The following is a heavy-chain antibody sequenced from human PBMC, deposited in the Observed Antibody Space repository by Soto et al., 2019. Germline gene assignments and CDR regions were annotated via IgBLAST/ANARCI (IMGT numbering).Heavy chain of an antibody. J-gene: IGHJ1*01. CDR2: IYSGGST. Sequence: EVQLVESGGDLIQPGGSLRLSCAASGFTVSSNYMSWVRQAPGKGLEWVSVIYSGGSTYYADSVKGQFTISRDNSKNTLYLQMNSLRAEDTAVYYCARDRVESGYPEYFQHWGQGTLVTVSS. D-gene: IGHD3-22*01. CDR1: GFTVSSNY. V-gene: IGHV3-53*01. CDR3: ARDRVESGYPEYFQH.